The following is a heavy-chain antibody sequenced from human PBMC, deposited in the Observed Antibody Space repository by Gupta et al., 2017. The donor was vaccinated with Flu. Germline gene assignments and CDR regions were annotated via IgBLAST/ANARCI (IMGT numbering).Heavy chain of an antibody. Sequence: QVQLQESGPGLVKASETLSLTCTVSGGSITGSYWTWIRQPVGRGLEWIGRVLGSGTIKNYNPSLSSRVTLSVDTSKNQFSLKLTSVTAADTAVYYCTRGDDNDLWGQGTLLTVS. V-gene: IGHV4-4*07. CDR3: TRGDDNDL. D-gene: IGHD1-1*01. J-gene: IGHJ4*03. CDR2: VLGSGTIK. CDR1: GGSITGSY.